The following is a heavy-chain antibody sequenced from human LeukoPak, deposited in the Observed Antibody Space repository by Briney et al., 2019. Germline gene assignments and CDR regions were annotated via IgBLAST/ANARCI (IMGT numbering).Heavy chain of an antibody. D-gene: IGHD3-3*01. Sequence: QPGGSLRLSCAASGFPFSSYGIHWVRQAPGKGLEWVAFIRYDGSDTYYADSVKGRFTISRDNSKNTLYLQLNSLRPEDTAVYYCARAPEEYYDFWSGPSYYMDVWGKGTTVTVSS. J-gene: IGHJ6*03. CDR3: ARAPEEYYDFWSGPSYYMDV. CDR2: IRYDGSDT. V-gene: IGHV3-30*02. CDR1: GFPFSSYG.